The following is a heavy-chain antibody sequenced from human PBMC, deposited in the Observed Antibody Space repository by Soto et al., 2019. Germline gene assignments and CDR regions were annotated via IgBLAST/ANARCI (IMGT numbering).Heavy chain of an antibody. CDR2: IYHSGST. CDR1: GYSISSGYY. Sequence: PSETLSLTXAVSGYSISSGYYWGWIRQPPGKGLEWIGSIYHSGSTYYNPSLKSRVTISVDTSKNQFSLKLSSVTAADTAVYYCARDIGMIVVHNAFDIWGQGTMVTV. D-gene: IGHD3-22*01. V-gene: IGHV4-38-2*02. J-gene: IGHJ3*02. CDR3: ARDIGMIVVHNAFDI.